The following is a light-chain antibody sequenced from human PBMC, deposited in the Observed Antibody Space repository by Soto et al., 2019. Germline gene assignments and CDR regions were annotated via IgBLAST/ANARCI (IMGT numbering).Light chain of an antibody. CDR2: ANR. V-gene: IGLV2-11*01. CDR1: SSDVGGYNY. J-gene: IGLJ1*01. Sequence: QSVLTQPRSVSGSPGQSVTISCTGTSSDVGGYNYVSWYQQHPGKAPKLLISANRNRPSGVPDRFSGSKSGTSASLAITGLQADDEADYYCQSYDTSLRGSVFGTGTKVTVL. CDR3: QSYDTSLRGSV.